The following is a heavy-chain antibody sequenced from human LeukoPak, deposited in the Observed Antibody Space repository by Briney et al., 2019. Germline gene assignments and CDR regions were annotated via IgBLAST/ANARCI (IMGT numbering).Heavy chain of an antibody. CDR2: ISAYNGNT. CDR3: ARGRRILVGDTNAGDFFDY. D-gene: IGHD1-26*01. Sequence: GASVKVSRKASGYTFTSYGISWVRQAPGQGLEWMGWISAYNGNTNYAEKLQGRVTMTTDTSTSTAYLELSSLSSDDTAVYYCARGRRILVGDTNAGDFFDYWGQGTLVTVSS. V-gene: IGHV1-18*01. CDR1: GYTFTSYG. J-gene: IGHJ4*02.